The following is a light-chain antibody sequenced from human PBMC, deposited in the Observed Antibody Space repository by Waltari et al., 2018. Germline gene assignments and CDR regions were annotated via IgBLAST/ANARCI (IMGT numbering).Light chain of an antibody. CDR3: SSYTTSSTYV. J-gene: IGLJ1*01. CDR1: SSDVGGYNF. CDR2: DVT. Sequence: QSALTQPASVSGSPGQSITISCTGTSSDVGGYNFVSWYQQHQGKVPKLNIYDVTNRPSGVSIRFSGSNSGNTASLTISGLQAEDEADYYCSSYTTSSTYVFGTGTKVTVL. V-gene: IGLV2-14*03.